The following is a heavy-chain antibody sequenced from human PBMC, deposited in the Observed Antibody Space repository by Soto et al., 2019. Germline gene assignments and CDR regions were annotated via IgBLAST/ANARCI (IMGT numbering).Heavy chain of an antibody. CDR2: IIPIFGTA. CDR1: GGTFSSYA. J-gene: IGHJ4*02. CDR3: ARGGSTIFGVAGFYYFDY. V-gene: IGHV1-69*13. D-gene: IGHD3-3*01. Sequence: GASVKVSCKASGGTFSSYAISWVRQAPGQGLEWMGGIIPIFGTANYAQKFQGRVTITADESTSTAYMELSSLRSEDTAVYYCARGGSTIFGVAGFYYFDYWGQGTLVTVSS.